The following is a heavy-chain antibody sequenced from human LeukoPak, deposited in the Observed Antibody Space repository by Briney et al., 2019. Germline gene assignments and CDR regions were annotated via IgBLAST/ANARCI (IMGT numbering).Heavy chain of an antibody. V-gene: IGHV3-43*02. CDR3: ARGFPGDPPAFDY. Sequence: PGGSLRLSCAASGFTFDDYVMHWVRQAPGRGLEWVSLIGGDGVTTYYADSMRGRLTISRDNSENSLYLQMHSLRIEDTALYYCARGFPGDPPAFDYWGQGTLVTVSS. D-gene: IGHD2-21*01. CDR2: IGGDGVTT. CDR1: GFTFDDYV. J-gene: IGHJ4*02.